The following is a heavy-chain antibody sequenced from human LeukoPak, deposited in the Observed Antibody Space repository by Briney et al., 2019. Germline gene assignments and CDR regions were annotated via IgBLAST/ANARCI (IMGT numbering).Heavy chain of an antibody. D-gene: IGHD1-26*01. Sequence: SGPTLLKPPQTLTLTCTSSGFSLGTRGRCVSGIRQPPGKAREWLPGIDWDDDKYYSTSLKTRLTISKDTSKNQVVLTMTNMDPVDTATYYCARIVGAQTLAGYFDYWGQGTLVTVSS. V-gene: IGHV2-70*11. J-gene: IGHJ4*02. CDR3: ARIVGAQTLAGYFDY. CDR1: GFSLGTRGRC. CDR2: IDWDDDK.